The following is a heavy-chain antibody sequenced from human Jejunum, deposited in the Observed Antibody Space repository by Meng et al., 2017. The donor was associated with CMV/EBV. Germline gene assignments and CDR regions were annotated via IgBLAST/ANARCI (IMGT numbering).Heavy chain of an antibody. Sequence: CSFSVDSISVYYFSWIRQPPGKGLEWIGNVDYYGSTKYNPSLKSRVTISVDPARSQLSLKLGSVSAADTAVYYCARGWGTTSPWDYWGQGMLVTVSS. J-gene: IGHJ4*02. CDR1: VDSISVYY. CDR3: ARGWGTTSPWDY. CDR2: VDYYGST. D-gene: IGHD3-16*01. V-gene: IGHV4-59*01.